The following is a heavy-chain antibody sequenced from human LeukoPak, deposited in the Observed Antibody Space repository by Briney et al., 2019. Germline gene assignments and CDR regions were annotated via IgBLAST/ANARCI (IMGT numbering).Heavy chain of an antibody. J-gene: IGHJ3*02. D-gene: IGHD3-22*01. CDR1: GFTFSSYW. Sequence: GGSLRLSCAASGFTFSSYWMHWVRQAPGKGLVWVSRINSDGSSTSYADSVKGRFTISRDNAKNTLYLQMNSLRAEDTAVYYCARDPRYYYDSSGYYYPRSSDAFDIWGQGTMVTVSS. CDR3: ARDPRYYYDSSGYYYPRSSDAFDI. CDR2: INSDGSST. V-gene: IGHV3-74*01.